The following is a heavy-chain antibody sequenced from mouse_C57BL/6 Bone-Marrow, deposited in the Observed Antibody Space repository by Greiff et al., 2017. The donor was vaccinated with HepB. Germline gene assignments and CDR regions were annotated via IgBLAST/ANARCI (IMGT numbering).Heavy chain of an antibody. J-gene: IGHJ4*01. D-gene: IGHD1-1*01. Sequence: QVQLKESGPGLVQPSQSLSITCTVSGFSLTSYGLHWVRQSPGKGLEWLGVIWSGGSTDYNAAFISRLSISKDNSKSQVFFKMNSLQADDTAIYYCARKSPLLPHYAMDYWGQGTSVTVSS. CDR2: IWSGGST. CDR1: GFSLTSYG. CDR3: ARKSPLLPHYAMDY. V-gene: IGHV2-2*01.